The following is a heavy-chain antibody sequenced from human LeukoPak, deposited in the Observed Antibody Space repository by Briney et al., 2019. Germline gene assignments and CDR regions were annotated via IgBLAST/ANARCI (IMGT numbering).Heavy chain of an antibody. Sequence: SETLSLTCTVSGGSISSYYWSWIRQPPGKGLEWIGEISHSGSTNYNPSLKSRVTISVDTSKNQFSLKLTSVTAADTAVYYCARGNIILMVYATQKDTTNWFDPWGQGTLVTVSS. D-gene: IGHD2-8*01. V-gene: IGHV4-34*01. CDR2: ISHSGST. CDR1: GGSISSYY. J-gene: IGHJ5*02. CDR3: ARGNIILMVYATQKDTTNWFDP.